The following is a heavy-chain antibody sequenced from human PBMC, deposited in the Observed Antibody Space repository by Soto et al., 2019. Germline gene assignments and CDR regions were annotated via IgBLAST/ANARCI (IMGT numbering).Heavy chain of an antibody. V-gene: IGHV3-23*01. CDR2: ISGSGGST. CDR1: GFTFSSYA. D-gene: IGHD3-10*01. CDR3: AKVVYKYPSLVYYYDF. Sequence: GGSLRLSCAASGFTFSSYAMSWVRQAPGKGLEWVSAISGSGGSTYYADSVKGRFTISRDNSKNTLYLQMNSLRAEDTAVYYCAKVVYKYPSLVYYYDFWGQRTLVTVSS. J-gene: IGHJ4*02.